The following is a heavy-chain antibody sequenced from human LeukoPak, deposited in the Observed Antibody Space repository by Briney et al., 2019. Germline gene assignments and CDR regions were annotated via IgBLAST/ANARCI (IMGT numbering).Heavy chain of an antibody. D-gene: IGHD6-13*01. V-gene: IGHV5-51*01. CDR1: GYIFTTYW. J-gene: IGHJ4*02. CDR3: ARLLRNIAAAVYYFDY. Sequence: GESLKISCKGSGYIFTTYWIGWVRQMPGKGLEWMGIIFPGDSDIRYSPSFQGQVTISADKSISTAYLQWSSLKASDTAMYYCARLLRNIAAAVYYFDYWGQGTLVTVSS. CDR2: IFPGDSDI.